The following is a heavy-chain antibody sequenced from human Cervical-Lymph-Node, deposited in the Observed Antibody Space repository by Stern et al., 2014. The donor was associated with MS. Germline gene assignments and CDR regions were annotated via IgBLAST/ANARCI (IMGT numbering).Heavy chain of an antibody. Sequence: QVQLQESGPGLVKPSGTLSLTCAVSGASISSSNWRSWVRQPPGKGLEWIGEGFPSGTTNSSPSKASRFTFTVDKSKTQFTLRLGSGAAADTAVYYCARDRLEYCRDGTCSIDAFDIWGQGTTVIVSS. CDR3: ARDRLEYCRDGTCSIDAFDI. CDR1: GASISSSNW. V-gene: IGHV4-4*02. CDR2: GFPSGTT. D-gene: IGHD2-15*01. J-gene: IGHJ3*02.